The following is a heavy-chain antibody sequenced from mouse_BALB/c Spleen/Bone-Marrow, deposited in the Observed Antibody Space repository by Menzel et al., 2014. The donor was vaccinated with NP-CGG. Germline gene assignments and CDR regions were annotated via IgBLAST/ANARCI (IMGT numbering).Heavy chain of an antibody. J-gene: IGHJ4*01. CDR3: ARALGDGYYYAMDY. V-gene: IGHV1-69*02. D-gene: IGHD2-3*01. CDR2: IDPSDSET. CDR1: GYTFTSYW. Sequence: QVQLQQSGAELVKPGAPVKLSCKASGYTFTSYWMNWVKRRPGRGLEWIGRIDPSDSETHYNQKFKDKATLTVDKSSSTAYIQLSSLTSEGSAVYYCARALGDGYYYAMDYWGQGTSVTVSS.